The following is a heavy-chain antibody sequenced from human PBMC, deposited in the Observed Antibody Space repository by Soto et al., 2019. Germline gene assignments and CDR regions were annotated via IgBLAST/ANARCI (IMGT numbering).Heavy chain of an antibody. J-gene: IGHJ3*02. CDR2: FDPEDGET. V-gene: IGHV1-24*01. CDR3: ATPSWLVPGRAFDI. Sequence: ASVKVSCKVSGYTLTELSMHWVRQAPGKGLEWMGGFDPEDGETIYAQKFQGRVTMTEDTSTDTAYMELSSLRSEDTAVYYCATPSWLVPGRAFDIWGQGTMVTVSS. CDR1: GYTLTELS. D-gene: IGHD6-19*01.